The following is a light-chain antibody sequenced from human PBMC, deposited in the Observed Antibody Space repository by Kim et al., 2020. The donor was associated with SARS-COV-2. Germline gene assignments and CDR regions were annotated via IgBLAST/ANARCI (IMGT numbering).Light chain of an antibody. V-gene: IGKV3-15*01. CDR2: GAS. J-gene: IGKJ4*01. Sequence: VSPGERATPPCRASQSANSNLAWYQQKPGQAPRLLIYGASTRATDIPARFSGSGSGTDFTLTISCLQSEDFAVYYCQQYDKWPLTFGGGTKVDIK. CDR3: QQYDKWPLT. CDR1: QSANSN.